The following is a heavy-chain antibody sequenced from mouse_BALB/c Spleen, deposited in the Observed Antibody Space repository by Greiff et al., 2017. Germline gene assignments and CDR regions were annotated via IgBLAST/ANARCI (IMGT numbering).Heavy chain of an antibody. CDR2: IWAGGST. CDR3: ARDGATVVGYYFDY. V-gene: IGHV2-9*02. CDR1: GFSLTSYG. Sequence: VMLVESGPGLVAPSQSLSITCTVSGFSLTSYGVHWVRQPPGKGLEWLGVIWAGGSTNYNSAVMSRLSISKDNSKSQVFLKMNSLQTDDTAMYYCARDGATVVGYYFDYWGQGTTLTVSA. J-gene: IGHJ2*01. D-gene: IGHD1-1*01.